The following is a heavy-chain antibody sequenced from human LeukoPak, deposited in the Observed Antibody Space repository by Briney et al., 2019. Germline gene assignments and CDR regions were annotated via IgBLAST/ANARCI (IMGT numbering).Heavy chain of an antibody. CDR1: GFTFSSYW. V-gene: IGHV3-7*03. J-gene: IGHJ4*02. D-gene: IGHD1-14*01. CDR2: INHNGNVN. Sequence: PGGSLRLSCAASGFTFSSYWMNWARQAPGKGLEWVASINHNGNVNYYVDSVKGRFTISRDNAKNSLYLQMNSLRAEDTALYYCAKGIKQPWRPFDYWGQGTLVTVSS. CDR3: AKGIKQPWRPFDY.